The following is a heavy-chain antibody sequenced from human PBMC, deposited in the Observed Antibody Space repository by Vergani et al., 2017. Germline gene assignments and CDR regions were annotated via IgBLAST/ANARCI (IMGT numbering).Heavy chain of an antibody. CDR3: ARVGGGSYFRSDSERSYFDY. J-gene: IGHJ4*02. V-gene: IGHV1-2*02. D-gene: IGHD1-26*01. CDR1: GYTFTGYY. CDR2: INPNRGGT. Sequence: QVQLVQSGAEVKKPGASVKVSCKASGYTFTGYYMHWVRQAPGQGLEWMGWINPNRGGTNYAQKFQGRVTMTRDTSISTAYMELSRLRSDDTAVYYCARVGGGSYFRSDSERSYFDYWGQGTLVTVSS.